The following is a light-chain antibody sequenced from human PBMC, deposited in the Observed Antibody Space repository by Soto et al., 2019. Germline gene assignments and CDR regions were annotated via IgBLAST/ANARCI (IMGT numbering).Light chain of an antibody. V-gene: IGKV1-5*01. J-gene: IGKJ1*01. CDR1: QSISSW. CDR2: DVS. Sequence: DIQMTQSPPTLSASVGDRVTITCRASQSISSWLAWYQQRPGKAPNLLIYDVSSLESGVPSRFSGSGSGTEFPLTISSLQPDDFATYYCQQYTNYPWTFGQGTKVEI. CDR3: QQYTNYPWT.